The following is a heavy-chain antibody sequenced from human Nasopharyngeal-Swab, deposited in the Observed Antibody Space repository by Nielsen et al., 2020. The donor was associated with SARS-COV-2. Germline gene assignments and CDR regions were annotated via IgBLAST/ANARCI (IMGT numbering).Heavy chain of an antibody. CDR2: ISGSVGST. V-gene: IGHV3-23*01. Sequence: GSLRLSCAASGFTFSNYAMSWVRQAPGKGLEWVSSISGSVGSTYYADSVKGRFTISRDNSKNTLSLQMNSLTAEDTAVYYCARAPQQLSHRFDYWGQGTLVTVSS. CDR3: ARAPQQLSHRFDY. J-gene: IGHJ4*02. D-gene: IGHD3-16*02. CDR1: GFTFSNYA.